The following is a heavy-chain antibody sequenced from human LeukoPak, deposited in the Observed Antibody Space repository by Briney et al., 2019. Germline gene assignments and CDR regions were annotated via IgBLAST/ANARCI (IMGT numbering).Heavy chain of an antibody. Sequence: PGTSLRLSCAASGFTFSLYGMHWVRQAPGKGLEWVAVIWKHGTNIRYADSVKGRFAISRDNSKNTLYLQMNRLRAEDTAVYYCARVGDNSGWYEYWGQGTLVTVAS. CDR1: GFTFSLYG. V-gene: IGHV3-33*01. CDR2: IWKHGTNI. D-gene: IGHD6-19*01. CDR3: ARVGDNSGWYEY. J-gene: IGHJ4*02.